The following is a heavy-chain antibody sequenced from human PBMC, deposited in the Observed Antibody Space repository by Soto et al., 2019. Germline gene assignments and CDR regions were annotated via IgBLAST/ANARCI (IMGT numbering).Heavy chain of an antibody. CDR3: ARDPGIVATYYYYYYMDV. D-gene: IGHD5-12*01. J-gene: IGHJ6*03. CDR2: INAGNGNT. Sequence: ASVKVSCKASGYTFTSYAMHWVRQAPGQRLEWMGWINAGNGNTKYSQKFQGRVTITRDTSASTAYMELSSLRSEDTAVYYCARDPGIVATYYYYYYMDVWGKGTTVTVSS. CDR1: GYTFTSYA. V-gene: IGHV1-3*01.